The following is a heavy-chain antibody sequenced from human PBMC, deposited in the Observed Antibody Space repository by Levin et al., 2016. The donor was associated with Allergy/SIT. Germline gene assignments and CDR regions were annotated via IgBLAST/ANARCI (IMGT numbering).Heavy chain of an antibody. V-gene: IGHV2-70*04. Sequence: WIRQPPGKALEWLARIDWDDNKFYSSSLRTRLTISKDTSNNQVVLTMTNMDPVDTATYYCARLEVGYWGQGTLVTVSS. CDR3: ARLEVGY. CDR2: IDWDDNK. J-gene: IGHJ4*02.